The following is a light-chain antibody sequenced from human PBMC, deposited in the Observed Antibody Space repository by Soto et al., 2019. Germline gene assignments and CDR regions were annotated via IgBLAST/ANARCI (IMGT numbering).Light chain of an antibody. J-gene: IGLJ2*01. CDR2: SNN. V-gene: IGLV1-47*02. Sequence: QAVVTQPPSASGTPGQRVFISCSGSSSNIGGTNYAYWYQQLPGAAPKLLMHSNNLRPSGVPERISGSKSGTSASLAISGLRSEDEALYYCASWDDRLGAVIFGGGTKVTVL. CDR1: SSNIGGTNY. CDR3: ASWDDRLGAVI.